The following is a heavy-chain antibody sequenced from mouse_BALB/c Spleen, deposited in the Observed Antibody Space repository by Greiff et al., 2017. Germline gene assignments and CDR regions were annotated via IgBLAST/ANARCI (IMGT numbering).Heavy chain of an antibody. D-gene: IGHD2-1*01. CDR2: INPSNGGT. CDR1: GYTFTSYY. Sequence: QVQLQQSGAELVKPGASVKLSCKASGYTFTSYYMYWVKQRPGQGLEWIGEINPSNGGTNFNEKFKSKATLTVDKSSSTAYMQLSSLTSEDSAVYYCTRGGYYGNFPTGGYAMDYWGQGTSVTVSS. V-gene: IGHV1S81*02. CDR3: TRGGYYGNFPTGGYAMDY. J-gene: IGHJ4*01.